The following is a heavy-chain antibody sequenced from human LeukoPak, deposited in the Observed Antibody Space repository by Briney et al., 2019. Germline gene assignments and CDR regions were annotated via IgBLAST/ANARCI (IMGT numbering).Heavy chain of an antibody. J-gene: IGHJ4*02. CDR1: GYTFTSYY. CDR3: ATDNGVKTHVDY. CDR2: INPSGGST. Sequence: ASVKVSCKASGYTFTSYYMHWVRQAPGQGLEWMGIINPSGGSTSYAQKFQGRVTMTRDTSTSTVYMELSSLRSEATAVYYCATDNGVKTHVDYWGQGTLVTVSS. V-gene: IGHV1-46*01. D-gene: IGHD2-8*01.